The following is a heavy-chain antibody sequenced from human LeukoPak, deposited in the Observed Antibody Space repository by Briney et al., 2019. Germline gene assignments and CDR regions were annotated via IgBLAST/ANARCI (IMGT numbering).Heavy chain of an antibody. Sequence: GGSLRLSCAASGFSFRDYAMHWVRQAPGKGLEWVAVISFDGNEKYSADSVKGRFTISRDNSKNTLYLQMNSLRTEDTAVYYCARGRTGTFDYWGQGNLVTVSS. V-gene: IGHV3-30*04. D-gene: IGHD1/OR15-1a*01. J-gene: IGHJ4*02. CDR1: GFSFRDYA. CDR3: ARGRTGTFDY. CDR2: ISFDGNEK.